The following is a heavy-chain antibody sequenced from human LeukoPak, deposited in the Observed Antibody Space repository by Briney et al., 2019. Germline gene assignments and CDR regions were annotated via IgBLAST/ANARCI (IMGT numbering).Heavy chain of an antibody. V-gene: IGHV1-58*02. Sequence: ASVKVSCKASGFTFTSSAMQWLRQTRGQRLEWIGWIVVGSGNTNYAQKFQERVTITRDMSTSTAYMELSSLRSEDTAVYYCAAAGKTYYYDSSGYYNWGQGTLVTVSS. D-gene: IGHD3-22*01. J-gene: IGHJ4*02. CDR2: IVVGSGNT. CDR3: AAAGKTYYYDSSGYYN. CDR1: GFTFTSSA.